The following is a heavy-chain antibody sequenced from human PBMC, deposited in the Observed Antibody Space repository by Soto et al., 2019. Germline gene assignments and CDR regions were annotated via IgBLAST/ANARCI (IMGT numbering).Heavy chain of an antibody. CDR1: GGSISSGGYY. J-gene: IGHJ3*02. CDR2: IYYSGST. CDR3: ARDYYYDSSGYYPHAFDI. D-gene: IGHD3-22*01. V-gene: IGHV4-31*03. Sequence: SETLSLTCTVSGGSISSGGYYWSWIRQHSGKGLEWIGYIYYSGSTYYNPSLKSRVTISVDTSKNQFSLKLSSVTAADTAVYYCARDYYYDSSGYYPHAFDIWGQGTMVTVSS.